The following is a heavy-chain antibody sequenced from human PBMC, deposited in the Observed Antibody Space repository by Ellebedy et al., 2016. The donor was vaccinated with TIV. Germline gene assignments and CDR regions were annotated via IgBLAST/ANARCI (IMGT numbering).Heavy chain of an antibody. CDR2: IYRGGNT. CDR3: ARAVTDYPNTFKN. Sequence: GGSLRLSCAASGFIVSSNFVAWVRQAPGTGLEWVSVIYRGGNTYYASSMRGRFTISRDNSKNTVYLQMNSLRAEDTAVYYCARAVTDYPNTFKNWGQGTLVIVSA. D-gene: IGHD4-11*01. V-gene: IGHV3-53*01. CDR1: GFIVSSNF. J-gene: IGHJ4*02.